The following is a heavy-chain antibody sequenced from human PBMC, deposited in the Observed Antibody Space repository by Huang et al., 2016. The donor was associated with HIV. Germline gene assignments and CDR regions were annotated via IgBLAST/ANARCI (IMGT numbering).Heavy chain of an antibody. CDR2: LYDAGKM. V-gene: IGHV4-39*01. CDR3: ARNHDFWRGRMFAISYFDV. CDR1: GGSINTGRYY. D-gene: IGHD3-3*01. Sequence: QMRFQESGPGLVKPSGTLSLTCNVSGGSINTGRYYWGWIRQPPGKGLEWVGSLYDAGKMDYVPSLKGRLTMSADTSKNQFSLNLSSVTAADTAIYYCARNHDFWRGRMFAISYFDVWGRGTLVTVAS. J-gene: IGHJ2*01.